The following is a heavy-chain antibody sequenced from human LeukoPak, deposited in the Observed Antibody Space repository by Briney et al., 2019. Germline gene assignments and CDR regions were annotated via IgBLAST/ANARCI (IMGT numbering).Heavy chain of an antibody. D-gene: IGHD3-10*01. V-gene: IGHV4-30-4*08. CDR2: IYYSGST. CDR1: GGSISSGDYY. J-gene: IGHJ5*02. CDR3: ARAMVRGVSLDP. Sequence: PSQTLSLTCTVSGGSISSGDYYWSWIRQPPGKGLEWIGYIYYSGSTYYNPSLKSRVTISVDTSKNQFSLKLSSVTAADTAVYYCARAMVRGVSLDPWGQGTLVTVSS.